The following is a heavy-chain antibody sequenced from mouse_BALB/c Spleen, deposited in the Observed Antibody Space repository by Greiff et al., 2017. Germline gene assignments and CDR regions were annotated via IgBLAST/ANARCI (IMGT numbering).Heavy chain of an antibody. J-gene: IGHJ2*01. CDR2: IRNKANGYTT. Sequence: EVKLVESGGGLVQPGGSLRLSCATSGFTFTDYYMSWVRQPPGKALEWLGFIRNKANGYTTEYSASVKGRFTISRDNSQSILYLQMNTLRAEDSATYYCARDGYSNFDYWGQGTTLTVSS. V-gene: IGHV7-3*02. CDR3: ARDGYSNFDY. CDR1: GFTFTDYY.